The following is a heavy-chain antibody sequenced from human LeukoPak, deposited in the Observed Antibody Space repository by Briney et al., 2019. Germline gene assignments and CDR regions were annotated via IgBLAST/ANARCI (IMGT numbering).Heavy chain of an antibody. J-gene: IGHJ6*03. D-gene: IGHD1-14*01. Sequence: SETLSLTCTVSGGSISSYYWSWIRQPPGKGLEWIGYIYYSGSTNYNPSLKSRVTISVDTSKNQFSLKLNSVTAADTAVYYCAREVGNSYYYYYMDVWGRGTTVTVSS. V-gene: IGHV4-59*12. CDR2: IYYSGST. CDR3: AREVGNSYYYYYMDV. CDR1: GGSISSYY.